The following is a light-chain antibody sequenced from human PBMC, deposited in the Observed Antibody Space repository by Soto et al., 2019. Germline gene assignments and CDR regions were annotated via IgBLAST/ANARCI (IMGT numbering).Light chain of an antibody. J-gene: IGLJ3*02. Sequence: QAVVSQSPSASASLGASVKLTCTLSSGHSSYAIAWHQQQPEKGPRYLMKLNSDGSHSKGDGIPDRFSGSSSGAARYLTIASLQSEDEADSYCQTWGTGLLVFGGGTKLAVL. V-gene: IGLV4-69*01. CDR3: QTWGTGLLV. CDR2: LNSDGSH. CDR1: SGHSSYA.